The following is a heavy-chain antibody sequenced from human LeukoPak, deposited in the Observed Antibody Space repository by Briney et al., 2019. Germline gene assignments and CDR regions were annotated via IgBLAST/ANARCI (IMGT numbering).Heavy chain of an antibody. Sequence: SETLSLTCTVSGDSISRNYWSWIRQSPGKGLEWIGYMFDGGRIFYNPSLQSRATISADTSKNHFSLRLSSVTAADTAVYYCARFTGYCTTKNCRNFDYWGQGVLVTVSS. D-gene: IGHD2-8*01. CDR1: GDSISRNY. J-gene: IGHJ4*02. CDR3: ARFTGYCTTKNCRNFDY. CDR2: MFDGGRI. V-gene: IGHV4-59*08.